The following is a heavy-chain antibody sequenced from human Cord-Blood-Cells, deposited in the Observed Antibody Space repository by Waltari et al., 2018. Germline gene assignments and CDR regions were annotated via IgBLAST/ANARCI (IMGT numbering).Heavy chain of an antibody. CDR2: FDPEDGET. D-gene: IGHD6-6*01. J-gene: IGHJ3*02. Sequence: QVQLVQSTAAATKPGASLKVPCKVTGYTLTQLSMHCVRQAPGKGLEWMGGFDPEDGETIYTQKFQGRVTMTEDTSTDTAYMELSSLRSEDTAVYYCATDRRGIAAHDAFDIWDQGTMVTVSS. V-gene: IGHV1-24*01. CDR3: ATDRRGIAAHDAFDI. CDR1: GYTLTQLS.